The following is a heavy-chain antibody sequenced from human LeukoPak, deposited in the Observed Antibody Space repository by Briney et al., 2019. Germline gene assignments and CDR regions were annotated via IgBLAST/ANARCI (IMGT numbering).Heavy chain of an antibody. CDR2: ISWNSGSI. CDR3: AKGRDKYQLLSKNWFDP. Sequence: GGSLRLSCAASGFTFDDYAMHWVRQAPGKGLEWVSGISWNSGSIGYADSVKGRFTISRDNAKNSLYPQMNSLRAEDTALYYCAKGRDKYQLLSKNWFDPWGQGTLVTVSS. J-gene: IGHJ5*02. CDR1: GFTFDDYA. D-gene: IGHD2-2*01. V-gene: IGHV3-9*01.